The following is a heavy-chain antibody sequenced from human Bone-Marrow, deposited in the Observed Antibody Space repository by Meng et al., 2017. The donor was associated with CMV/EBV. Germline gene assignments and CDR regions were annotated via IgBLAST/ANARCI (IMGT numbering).Heavy chain of an antibody. CDR1: ISSGDYY. CDR3: ARGGSDAWLVVPAANRFDP. Sequence: ISSGDYYWSWIRQPPGKGLEWIGYIYYSGSTYYNPSLKSRVTISVDTSKNQFSLKLSSVTAADTAVYYCARGGSDAWLVVPAANRFDPWGQGTLVTVSS. D-gene: IGHD2-2*01. J-gene: IGHJ5*02. V-gene: IGHV4-30-4*08. CDR2: IYYSGST.